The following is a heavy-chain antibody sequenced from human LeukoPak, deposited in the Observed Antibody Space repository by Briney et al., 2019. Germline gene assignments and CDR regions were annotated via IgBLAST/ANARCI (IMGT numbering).Heavy chain of an antibody. J-gene: IGHJ4*02. CDR1: GFSFSTYN. Sequence: GGSLRLSCAASGFSFSTYNMNWVRQAPGKGLEWISHIGDSGDPIYHAGSVKGRFTISRDNAKSSLYLQMNSLRDEDTAVYYCARDNDYGFDYWGQGTLVTVSS. D-gene: IGHD4-17*01. V-gene: IGHV3-48*02. CDR2: IGDSGDPI. CDR3: ARDNDYGFDY.